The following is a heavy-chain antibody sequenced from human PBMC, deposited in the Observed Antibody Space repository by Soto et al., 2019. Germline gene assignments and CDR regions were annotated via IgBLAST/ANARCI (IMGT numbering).Heavy chain of an antibody. J-gene: IGHJ5*02. V-gene: IGHV3-53*01. CDR1: GFTVTDHY. Sequence: GESLQISCAVSGFTVTDHYVNWVRQAPGKGLEWVSVIYIGGATYYRDSVQGRFTLSRDPSDNSVSLHMNNLTVADTAVYFCAIGPQRADHWVLGTLVPSPQ. CDR2: IYIGGAT. D-gene: IGHD6-25*01. CDR3: AIGPQRADH.